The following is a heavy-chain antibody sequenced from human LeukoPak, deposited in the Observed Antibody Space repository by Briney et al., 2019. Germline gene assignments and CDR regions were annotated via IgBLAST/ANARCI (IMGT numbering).Heavy chain of an antibody. Sequence: GGSLRLSCAVSGFTFSDYYMRAIRQAPGKGLGWVSYISSSGSTISYADSVKGRFTFSRDNAKNSLYLQMNSLRAEDTAVYYCARDDTAIIYYWGQGTLVTVSS. J-gene: IGHJ4*02. V-gene: IGHV3-11*01. D-gene: IGHD5-18*01. CDR2: ISSSGSTI. CDR3: ARDDTAIIYY. CDR1: GFTFSDYY.